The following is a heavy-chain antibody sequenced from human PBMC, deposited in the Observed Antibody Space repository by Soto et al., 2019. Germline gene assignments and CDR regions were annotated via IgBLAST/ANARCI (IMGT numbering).Heavy chain of an antibody. J-gene: IGHJ4*02. CDR2: INSSKTT. V-gene: IGHV3-48*01. D-gene: IGHD5-18*01. Sequence: EVQLVESGGGLVQPGESLRLSCTASGITFSSYSMNWVRQSPGKGMEWLSYINSSKTTYADSVKGRFTISRDNAKNAVYLQMNSLRAEDTAVYYFVGDQDVHTPMDYGQYWGRGTRVTVSS. CDR3: VGDQDVHTPMDYGQY. CDR1: GITFSSYS.